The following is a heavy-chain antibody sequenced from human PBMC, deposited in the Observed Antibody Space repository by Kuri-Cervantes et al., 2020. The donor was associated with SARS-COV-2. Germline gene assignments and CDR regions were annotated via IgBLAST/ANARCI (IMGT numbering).Heavy chain of an antibody. CDR3: ASFESIVGAMEDAFDI. V-gene: IGHV1-2*02. CDR1: GYIFTDYD. Sequence: ASVKVSCKAFGYIFTDYDFNWLRQAPGQGLEWMGWINPNSGGTNYAQKFQGRVTMTRDTSISTAYTELSRLRSDDTAVYYCASFESIVGAMEDAFDIWGQGTMVTVSS. D-gene: IGHD1-26*01. CDR2: INPNSGGT. J-gene: IGHJ3*02.